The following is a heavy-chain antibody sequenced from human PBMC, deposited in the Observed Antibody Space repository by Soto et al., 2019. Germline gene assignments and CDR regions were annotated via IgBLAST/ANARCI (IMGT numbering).Heavy chain of an antibody. CDR3: ARSRTTVTPNWFDP. Sequence: QVQLVQSGTEVKKPGSSVKVSCKASGGTFTTYGFSWVRQAPGQGLEWMGGIIPIFDTTNYAQKFQGRITVTADVSTSTAYRELSSLRSEDTAVYYCARSRTTVTPNWFDPWGQGTLGTVSS. J-gene: IGHJ5*02. V-gene: IGHV1-69*01. D-gene: IGHD4-4*01. CDR1: GGTFTTYG. CDR2: IIPIFDTT.